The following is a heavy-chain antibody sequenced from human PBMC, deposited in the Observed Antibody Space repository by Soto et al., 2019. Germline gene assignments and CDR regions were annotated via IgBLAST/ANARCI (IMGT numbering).Heavy chain of an antibody. Sequence: SETLSLTCPVSGASISSGGYYWTWIRQHPGKGLEWIGYMYYSGNTYYNPSLKSRVIISVDTSKNQFSLSLTSVTAADTAVYYCATQGFGVLHGLVDVWGQGTTVTVS. CDR2: MYYSGNT. D-gene: IGHD3-10*01. J-gene: IGHJ6*02. V-gene: IGHV4-61*08. CDR3: ATQGFGVLHGLVDV. CDR1: GASISSGGYY.